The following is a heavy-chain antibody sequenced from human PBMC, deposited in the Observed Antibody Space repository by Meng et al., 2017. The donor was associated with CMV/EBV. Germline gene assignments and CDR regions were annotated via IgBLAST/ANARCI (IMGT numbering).Heavy chain of an antibody. Sequence: GESLKIPCAASGFTVSSNYMSWVRPAPGKGLEWVSVIYSGGSTYYADSVEGRFTISRDNSKNTLYLQMNSLRAEDTAVYYCARARGGRSYYYDSSGYYSAYRGGAFDIWGQGTMVTVSS. J-gene: IGHJ3*02. CDR3: ARARGGRSYYYDSSGYYSAYRGGAFDI. V-gene: IGHV3-66*02. D-gene: IGHD3-22*01. CDR2: IYSGGST. CDR1: GFTVSSNY.